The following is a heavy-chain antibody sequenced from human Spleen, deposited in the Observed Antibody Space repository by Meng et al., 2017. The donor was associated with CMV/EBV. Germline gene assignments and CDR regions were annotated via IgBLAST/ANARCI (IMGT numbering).Heavy chain of an antibody. CDR1: GGTFSSYA. D-gene: IGHD1-26*01. CDR2: IIPILGIA. V-gene: IGHV1-69*10. CDR3: ARGGWKWELSTHHDS. J-gene: IGHJ4*02. Sequence: SVKVSCKASGGTFSSYAISWVRQAPGQGLEWMGGIIPILGIANYAQKFQGRVTITADKSTSTAYMELSSLRSEDTAVYYCARGGWKWELSTHHDSWGQGTLVTVSS.